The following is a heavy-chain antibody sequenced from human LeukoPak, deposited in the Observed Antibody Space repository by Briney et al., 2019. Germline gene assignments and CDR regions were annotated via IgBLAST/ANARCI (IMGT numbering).Heavy chain of an antibody. J-gene: IGHJ4*02. CDR2: IYPGDSDT. CDR1: GYSFTSYW. Sequence: GESLQISCKGSGYSFTSYWIGWVRQMPGKGLEWMGIIYPGDSDTRYSPSFQGQVTISADKSISTAYLQWSSLMASDTAMYYCARMEDFRICYFTFDYWGQGTLVTVSS. D-gene: IGHD3-3*01. V-gene: IGHV5-51*01. CDR3: ARMEDFRICYFTFDY.